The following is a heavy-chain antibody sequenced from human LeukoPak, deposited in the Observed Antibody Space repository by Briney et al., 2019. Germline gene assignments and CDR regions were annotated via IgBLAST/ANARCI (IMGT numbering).Heavy chain of an antibody. CDR3: ARDAGYYDSSGHYNLLDY. Sequence: GGSLRLSCAASGFTFSTHTMNWVRQAPGKGLEWVSSISRTSVYIYYADSLKGRLTISRDNAKNSLYLQVNSLRAEDTAVYYCARDAGYYDSSGHYNLLDYWGQGTLVTVSS. CDR2: ISRTSVYI. CDR1: GFTFSTHT. J-gene: IGHJ4*02. V-gene: IGHV3-21*01. D-gene: IGHD3-22*01.